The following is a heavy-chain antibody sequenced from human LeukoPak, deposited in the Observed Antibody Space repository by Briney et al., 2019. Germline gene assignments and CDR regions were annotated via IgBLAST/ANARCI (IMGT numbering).Heavy chain of an antibody. CDR2: IYPGDSDT. CDR1: GYSFSSYW. Sequence: GESLKISCKGSGYSFSSYWIGWVRQMPGKGLESMGIIYPGDSDTRYSPSFRGQVTISADKSTNTVYLQWSSLKASDTAMYYCARDRIAGYWGQGTLVTVSS. CDR3: ARDRIAGY. J-gene: IGHJ4*02. V-gene: IGHV5-51*01. D-gene: IGHD2-21*01.